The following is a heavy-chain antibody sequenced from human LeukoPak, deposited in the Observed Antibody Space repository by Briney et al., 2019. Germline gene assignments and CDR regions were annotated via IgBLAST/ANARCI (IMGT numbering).Heavy chain of an antibody. J-gene: IGHJ5*02. CDR2: INPTGGST. Sequence: ASVKVSCKASGYTFTTYYMHWVRQASGKGLEWMGKINPTGGSTTYAQKFQGRVTMTRDMSTNTVYMELSSLRSEDTAVYYCARQGRSGSYSAFSWFDPWGQGTLVTVSS. CDR1: GYTFTTYY. D-gene: IGHD3-22*01. V-gene: IGHV1-46*01. CDR3: ARQGRSGSYSAFSWFDP.